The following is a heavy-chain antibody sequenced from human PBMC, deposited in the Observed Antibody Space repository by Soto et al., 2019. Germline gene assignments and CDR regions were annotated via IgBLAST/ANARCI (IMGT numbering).Heavy chain of an antibody. D-gene: IGHD3-10*01. CDR3: EREAGSYNMGTFPFYYMDV. CDR1: GGTFTSDT. J-gene: IGHJ6*03. Sequence: QVQLVQSGPEVKKSGSSVKVSCKLSGGTFTSDTISWLRRAPGQGLEWMGRIIPILGTGNYAQKFQGRIAITEDKSTNTGYMELSSLTSEDMAIYYCEREAGSYNMGTFPFYYMDVWGNGTTVTVS. V-gene: IGHV1-69*08. CDR2: IIPILGTG.